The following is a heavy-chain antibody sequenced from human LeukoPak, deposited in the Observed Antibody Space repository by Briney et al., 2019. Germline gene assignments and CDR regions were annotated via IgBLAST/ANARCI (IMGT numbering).Heavy chain of an antibody. CDR2: IKQDGSEK. Sequence: GGSLRLSCAASGFTFSTYWMTCVRQVPGKGQEWVANIKQDGSEKYYVDSVKGRFTISRDNAKNSLYLQMNSLRAEDTAVYYCARGRIAVAGTYIPSNWGPQLYYMDVWGKGTTVTVSS. J-gene: IGHJ6*03. CDR3: ARGRIAVAGTYIPSNWGPQLYYMDV. V-gene: IGHV3-7*01. D-gene: IGHD6-19*01. CDR1: GFTFSTYW.